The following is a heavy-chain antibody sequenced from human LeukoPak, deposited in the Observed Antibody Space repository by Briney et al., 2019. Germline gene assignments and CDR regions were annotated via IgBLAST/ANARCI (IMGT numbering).Heavy chain of an antibody. V-gene: IGHV3-53*01. Sequence: PGGSLRLSCAASGFTVSSNYRSWVRQAPGKGLEWVSVIYSGGSTYYADSVKGRFTISRDNSKNTLYLQMNSLRAEDTAVYYCAREGTSYCSGGSCYDNWFDPWGQGTLVTVSS. D-gene: IGHD2-15*01. CDR1: GFTVSSNY. CDR3: AREGTSYCSGGSCYDNWFDP. J-gene: IGHJ5*02. CDR2: IYSGGST.